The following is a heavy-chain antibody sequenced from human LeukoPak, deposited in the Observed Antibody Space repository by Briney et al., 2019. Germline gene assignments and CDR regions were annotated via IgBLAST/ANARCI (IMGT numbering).Heavy chain of an antibody. Sequence: ASVKVSCKASGYTFTGYYMHWVRQVPGQGLEWMGWISAYNGNTNYAQKLQGRVTMTTDTSTSTAYMELRSLRSDDTAVYYCARDQYSGSYYAQNFEYWGQGTLVTVSS. CDR3: ARDQYSGSYYAQNFEY. D-gene: IGHD1-26*01. J-gene: IGHJ4*02. CDR2: ISAYNGNT. V-gene: IGHV1-18*04. CDR1: GYTFTGYY.